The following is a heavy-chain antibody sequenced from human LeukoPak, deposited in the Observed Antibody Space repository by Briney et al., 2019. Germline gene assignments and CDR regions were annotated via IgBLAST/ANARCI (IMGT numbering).Heavy chain of an antibody. CDR2: IKQDGSEK. D-gene: IGHD2-21*02. CDR3: ARAGHIVVVTAHDY. J-gene: IGHJ4*02. Sequence: GGSLRLSCAASGFTFSSYWMSWVRQAPGKGLEWVANIKQDGSEKYYVDSVKGRFTISRDNAKNSLYLQMNSLRAEDTAVYYCARAGHIVVVTAHDYWGQGTLVTVSS. V-gene: IGHV3-7*01. CDR1: GFTFSSYW.